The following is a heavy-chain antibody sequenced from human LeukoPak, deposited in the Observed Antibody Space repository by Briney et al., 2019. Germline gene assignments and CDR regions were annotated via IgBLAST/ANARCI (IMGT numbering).Heavy chain of an antibody. CDR2: ISSSSSYI. D-gene: IGHD2-21*01. J-gene: IGHJ4*02. CDR1: GFTFSSYS. Sequence: GGSLRLSCAASGFTFSSYSMNWVRQAPGKGLEWVSSISSSSSYIYYADSVKGRFTISRDNAKNSLYLQMNSLRAEDTAVYYCARDEPIVGGDDYWGQGTLVTVSS. CDR3: ARDEPIVGGDDY. V-gene: IGHV3-21*01.